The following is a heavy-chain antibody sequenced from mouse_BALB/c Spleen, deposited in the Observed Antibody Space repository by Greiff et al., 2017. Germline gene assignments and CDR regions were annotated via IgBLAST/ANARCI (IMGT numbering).Heavy chain of an antibody. J-gene: IGHJ4*01. D-gene: IGHD2-2*01. CDR1: GFTFSSYG. V-gene: IGHV5-6*01. Sequence: EVKLVESGGDLVKPGGSLKLSCAASGFTFSSYGMSWVRQTPDKRLEWVATISSGGSYTYYPDSVKGRFTISRDNAKNTLYLQMSSLKSEDTAMYYCARGGYDRGAHYYAMDYWGQGTSVTVSS. CDR2: ISSGGSYT. CDR3: ARGGYDRGAHYYAMDY.